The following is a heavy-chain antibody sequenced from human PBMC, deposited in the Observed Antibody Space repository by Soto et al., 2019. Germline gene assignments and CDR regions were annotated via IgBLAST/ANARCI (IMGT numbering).Heavy chain of an antibody. Sequence: SVKVSCKASGCTFSSYAISWVRQAPGQGLEWMGGIIPIFGTANYAQKFQGRVTITADKSTSTAYMELSSLRSEDTAVYYCARNLTYYYGSGSYYNRSYGMDVWGQGTTVTVSS. J-gene: IGHJ6*02. D-gene: IGHD3-10*01. CDR1: GCTFSSYA. CDR3: ARNLTYYYGSGSYYNRSYGMDV. CDR2: IIPIFGTA. V-gene: IGHV1-69*06.